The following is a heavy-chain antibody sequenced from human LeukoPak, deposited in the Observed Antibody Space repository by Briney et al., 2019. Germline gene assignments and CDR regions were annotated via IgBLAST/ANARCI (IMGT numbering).Heavy chain of an antibody. D-gene: IGHD2-21*01. CDR2: IIPILGIA. V-gene: IGHV1-69*02. CDR1: GGTFSSYT. Sequence: ASVKVSCKASGGTFSSYTISWVRQAPGQGLEWMGRIIPILGIANYAQKFQGRVTITADKSTSAAYMELSSLRSEDTAVYYCARGRLSQAYCGGDCYSGEYWYFDLWGRGTLVTVSS. J-gene: IGHJ2*01. CDR3: ARGRLSQAYCGGDCYSGEYWYFDL.